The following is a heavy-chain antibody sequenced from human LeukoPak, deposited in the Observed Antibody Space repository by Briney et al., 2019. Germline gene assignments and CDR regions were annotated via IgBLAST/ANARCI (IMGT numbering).Heavy chain of an antibody. CDR2: INPSGGST. V-gene: IGHV1-46*01. CDR1: GYTFTSYY. J-gene: IGHJ4*02. D-gene: IGHD6-19*01. CDR3: ASTPLFSGWYDY. Sequence: ASVKVSCKASGYTFTSYYMHWVRQAPGQGLEWMGIINPSGGSTSYAQKFQGRVTMTRDTSTSTVYTELSSLRSEDTAVYYCASTPLFSGWYDYWGQGTLVTVSS.